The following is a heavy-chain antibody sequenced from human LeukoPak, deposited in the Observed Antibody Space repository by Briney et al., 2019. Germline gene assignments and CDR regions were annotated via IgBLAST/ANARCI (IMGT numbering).Heavy chain of an antibody. CDR3: ATQIDSSDAFDI. CDR2: IYHSGST. J-gene: IGHJ3*02. CDR1: GYSISSGYY. Sequence: PSETLSLTCTVSGYSISSGYYWGWIRQPPGKGLEWIGSIYHSGSTYYNPSLKSRVTISVDTSKNQFSLKLSSVTAADTAVYYCATQIDSSDAFDIWGQETMVTVSS. D-gene: IGHD3-22*01. V-gene: IGHV4-38-2*02.